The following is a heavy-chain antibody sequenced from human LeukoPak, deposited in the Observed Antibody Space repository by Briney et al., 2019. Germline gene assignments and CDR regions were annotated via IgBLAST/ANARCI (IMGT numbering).Heavy chain of an antibody. D-gene: IGHD2-15*01. CDR2: ISTSSIYI. CDR1: GFTFSSYA. J-gene: IGHJ4*02. CDR3: ARDPLYCSGGSCLDY. Sequence: GGSLRLSCAASGFTFSSYAMNWVRQAPGKGLEWVSSISTSSIYIYYADSVKGRFTISRDNAKKSVHLQMNSLRAEDTAVYYCARDPLYCSGGSCLDYWGQGTLVTVSS. V-gene: IGHV3-21*01.